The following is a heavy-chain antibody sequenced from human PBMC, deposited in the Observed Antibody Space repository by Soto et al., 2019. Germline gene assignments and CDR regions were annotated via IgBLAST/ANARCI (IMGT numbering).Heavy chain of an antibody. Sequence: QLQLQESGPGLVKPSETLSLTCTVSGGSISSSSYYWGWIRQPPGKGLEWIGSIYYSGSTYYNPSLKSRVTISVDTSKNQFSLKLSSVTAADTAVYYCARHPSLVGTLDYWGQGTLVTVSS. CDR1: GGSISSSSYY. V-gene: IGHV4-39*01. J-gene: IGHJ4*02. CDR2: IYYSGST. D-gene: IGHD2-2*01. CDR3: ARHPSLVGTLDY.